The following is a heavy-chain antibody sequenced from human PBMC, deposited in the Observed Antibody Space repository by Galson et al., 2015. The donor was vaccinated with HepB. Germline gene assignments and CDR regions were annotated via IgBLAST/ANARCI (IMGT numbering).Heavy chain of an antibody. CDR3: ARGGGVMTTVGNAFDI. Sequence: SVKVSCKASGYTFTSYGISWVRQAPGQGLEWMGWISAYIGNTNYAQKLQGRVTMTTDTSTSTAYMELRSLRSDDTAVYYCARGGGVMTTVGNAFDIWGQGTMVTVSS. V-gene: IGHV1-18*04. J-gene: IGHJ3*02. CDR1: GYTFTSYG. CDR2: ISAYIGNT. D-gene: IGHD4-17*01.